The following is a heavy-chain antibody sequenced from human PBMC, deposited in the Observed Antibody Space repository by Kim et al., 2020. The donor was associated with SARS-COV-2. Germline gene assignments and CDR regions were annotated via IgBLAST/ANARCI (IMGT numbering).Heavy chain of an antibody. CDR3: ARDGRRGYVDY. CDR2: T. J-gene: IGHJ4*02. Sequence: TYYNPSLKSPVTISVDKSKNQLSLKRSSVTAADTAVYYCARDGRRGYVDYWGQGTLVTVSS. V-gene: IGHV4-31*01. D-gene: IGHD1-26*01.